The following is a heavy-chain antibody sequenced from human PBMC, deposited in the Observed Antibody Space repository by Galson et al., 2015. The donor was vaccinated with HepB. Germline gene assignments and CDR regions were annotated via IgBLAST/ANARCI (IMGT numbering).Heavy chain of an antibody. CDR2: VYYSESS. V-gene: IGHV4-39*02. D-gene: IGHD6-13*01. CDR1: GGSVSNSAYY. J-gene: IGHJ2*01. Sequence: TLSLTCSVSGGSVSNSAYYWSWIRQAPGKGLEWIGNVYYSESSYYNPSLKSRVTMSVDTSGNHFSLRLTSVTAADTAVHYCARLGRQLDRYFDPWGRGTLVTVSS. CDR3: ARLGRQLDRYFDP.